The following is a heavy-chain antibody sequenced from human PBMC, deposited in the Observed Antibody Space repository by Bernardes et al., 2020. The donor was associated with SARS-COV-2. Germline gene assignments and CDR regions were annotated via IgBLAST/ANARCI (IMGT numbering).Heavy chain of an antibody. CDR2: IKRKSEGGTT. CDR1: GFTFSNDW. Sequence: GGSLRLSCAASGFTFSNDWMSWVRQAPGKGLEWVGLIKRKSEGGTTDYAAPVKGRFTISRDDSKNTVYLQMNSLKTEDTAVYYCTTDQMDYWGQGTLVTVSS. CDR3: TTDQMDY. J-gene: IGHJ4*02. V-gene: IGHV3-15*01.